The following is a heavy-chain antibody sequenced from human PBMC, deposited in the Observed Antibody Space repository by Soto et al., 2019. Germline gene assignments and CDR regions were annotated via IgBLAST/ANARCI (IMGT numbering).Heavy chain of an antibody. CDR1: GSTFTSYG. Sequence: ASVKVSCKASGSTFTSYGIHWVRQAPGQRLEWTGWINAGNGDTKYSEKFQGRVTITRDTSASTAYLELSSLRSEDTAVYYCARDPNDSSAYYHHYYYGMDVWGQGTTVTVSS. CDR2: INAGNGDT. V-gene: IGHV1-3*01. CDR3: ARDPNDSSAYYHHYYYGMDV. J-gene: IGHJ6*02. D-gene: IGHD3-22*01.